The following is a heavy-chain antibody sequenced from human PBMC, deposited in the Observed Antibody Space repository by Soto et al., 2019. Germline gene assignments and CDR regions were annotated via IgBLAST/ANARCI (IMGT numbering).Heavy chain of an antibody. V-gene: IGHV4-31*03. CDR2: IYYSGST. J-gene: IGHJ5*02. Sequence: QVQLQESGPGLVKPSQTLSLTCTVSGGSISSGGYSWNWIRQHPGKGLEWIGYIYYSGSTYYNPPLRSRVSMSVNTSKNQFTLKLSSVTAADTAVYYCARSVSPWGQETLVTVSS. CDR3: ARSVSP. CDR1: GGSISSGGYS.